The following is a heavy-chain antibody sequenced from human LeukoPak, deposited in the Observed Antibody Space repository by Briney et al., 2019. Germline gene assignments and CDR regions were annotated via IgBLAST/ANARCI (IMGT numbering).Heavy chain of an antibody. Sequence: GGSLRLSCAASGFTFSNYWMTWVRQAPGKGLEWVANIDQDGSEMYSVDSVKGRFSISRDNARKALYLQMNSLRAEDTAVYYCAKGVREYYYYMDVWGKGTTVTVSS. J-gene: IGHJ6*03. CDR3: AKGVREYYYYMDV. D-gene: IGHD3-10*01. CDR2: IDQDGSEM. V-gene: IGHV3-7*01. CDR1: GFTFSNYW.